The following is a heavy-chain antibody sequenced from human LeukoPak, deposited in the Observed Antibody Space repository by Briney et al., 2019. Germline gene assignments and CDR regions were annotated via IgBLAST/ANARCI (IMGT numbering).Heavy chain of an antibody. J-gene: IGHJ4*02. V-gene: IGHV3-21*01. CDR2: ISSSSSYI. Sequence: PGGSLRLSCAASGFTFSSYAMSWVRQAPGKGLEWVSSISSSSSYIYYADSVKGRFTISRDNAKNSLYLQMNSLRAEDTAVYYCAREEHDYGDYFDYWGQGTLVTVSS. D-gene: IGHD4-17*01. CDR3: AREEHDYGDYFDY. CDR1: GFTFSSYA.